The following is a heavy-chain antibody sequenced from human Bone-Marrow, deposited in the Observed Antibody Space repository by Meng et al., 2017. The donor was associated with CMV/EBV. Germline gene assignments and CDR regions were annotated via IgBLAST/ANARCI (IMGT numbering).Heavy chain of an antibody. CDR3: ARDPRGRGGMDV. CDR2: ISSSSSYI. D-gene: IGHD3-16*01. Sequence: GGSLRLSCTVSGGSVSSGTYYWSWIRQPPGKGLEWVSSISSSSSYIYYADSVKGRFTISRDNAKNSLYLQMNSLRAEDTAVYYCARDPRGRGGMDVWGQGTTVTVSS. CDR1: GGSVSSGTYY. V-gene: IGHV3-21*01. J-gene: IGHJ6*02.